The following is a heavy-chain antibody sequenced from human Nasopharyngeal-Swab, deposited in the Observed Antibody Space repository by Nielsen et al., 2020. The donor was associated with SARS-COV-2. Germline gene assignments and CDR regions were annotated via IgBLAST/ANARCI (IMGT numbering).Heavy chain of an antibody. CDR1: GGSISSYY. J-gene: IGHJ6*03. D-gene: IGHD6-19*01. Sequence: SETLSLTCTVSGGSISSYYWGWIRQPPGKGLEWIGYIYYSGSTNYNPSLKSRVTISVDTSKNQFSLKLSSVTAADTAVYYCARDVGYSSGWYGNYYYYMDVWGKGTTVTVSS. V-gene: IGHV4-59*01. CDR2: IYYSGST. CDR3: ARDVGYSSGWYGNYYYYMDV.